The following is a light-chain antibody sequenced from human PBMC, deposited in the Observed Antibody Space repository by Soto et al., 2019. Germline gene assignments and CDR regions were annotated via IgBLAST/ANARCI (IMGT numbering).Light chain of an antibody. V-gene: IGLV1-44*01. Sequence: QSVLTQPPSASGTPGQRVTISCSGSSSNIGSNTVNWYQQLPGTAPKLLIYSNNQRPSGVPDRFSGSKSGTSASLAISGLQSEDEADYYCAAWDDSLNENVFGTGTKLNVL. CDR3: AAWDDSLNENV. CDR1: SSNIGSNT. J-gene: IGLJ1*01. CDR2: SNN.